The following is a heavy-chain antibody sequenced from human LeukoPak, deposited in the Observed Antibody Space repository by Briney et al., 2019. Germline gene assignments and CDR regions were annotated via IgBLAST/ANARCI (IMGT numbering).Heavy chain of an antibody. CDR3: ARDWFTGANTADY. CDR1: GFTFSAYS. D-gene: IGHD7-27*01. CDR2: ISGSSGTI. Sequence: GGSLRLSCAASGFTFSAYSMTWVRQAPGKGLEWVSYISGSSGTIYYADSVKGRFTVSRDNAKNSLYLQMNSLRAEDTAVYYCARDWFTGANTADYWGQGTLVTVSS. V-gene: IGHV3-48*01. J-gene: IGHJ4*02.